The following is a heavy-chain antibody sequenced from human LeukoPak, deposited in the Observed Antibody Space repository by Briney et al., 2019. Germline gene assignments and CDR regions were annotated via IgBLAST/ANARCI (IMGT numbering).Heavy chain of an antibody. CDR2: ISSSSSTI. D-gene: IGHD3-22*01. V-gene: IGHV3-48*01. CDR3: ARDTVWGYYDSSGYYPLDY. CDR1: GFTFSSYE. Sequence: PGGSLRLSCAASGFTFSSYEMNWVRQAPGKGLEWVSYISSSSSTIYYADSVKGRFTISRENAKNSLYLQMNSLRAEDTAVYYCARDTVWGYYDSSGYYPLDYWGQGTLVTVSS. J-gene: IGHJ4*02.